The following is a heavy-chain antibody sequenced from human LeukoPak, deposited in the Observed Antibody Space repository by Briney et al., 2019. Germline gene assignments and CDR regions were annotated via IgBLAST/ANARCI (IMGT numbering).Heavy chain of an antibody. V-gene: IGHV3-23*01. D-gene: IGHD4-11*01. CDR1: GFTFSSYA. CDR3: AKDQMTHRPLTTPFDY. J-gene: IGHJ4*02. Sequence: GGSLRLSCAASGFTFSSYAMSWVRQAPGKGLEWVSAISGSGGSTYYADFVKGRFTISRDNSKNTLYLQMNSLRAEDTAVYYCAKDQMTHRPLTTPFDYWGQGTLVTVSS. CDR2: ISGSGGST.